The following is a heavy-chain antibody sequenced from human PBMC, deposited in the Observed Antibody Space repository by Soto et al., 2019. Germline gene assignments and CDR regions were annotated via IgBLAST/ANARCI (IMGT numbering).Heavy chain of an antibody. V-gene: IGHV3-53*05. CDR2: IYSGGST. CDR3: ARVGTGPKYDY. Sequence: AGGSLRLSCAASGVNVSSNYMSWVRQAPGKGLEWVSVIYSGGSTYYADSVKGRFTISRDNSKNTLYLQMNSLRSEDTAVYYCARVGTGPKYDYWGQGTLVTVS. D-gene: IGHD3-9*01. CDR1: GVNVSSNY. J-gene: IGHJ4*02.